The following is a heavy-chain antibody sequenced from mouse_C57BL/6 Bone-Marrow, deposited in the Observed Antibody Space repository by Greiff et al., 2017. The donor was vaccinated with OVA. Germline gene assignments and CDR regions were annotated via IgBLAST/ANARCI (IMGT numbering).Heavy chain of an antibody. Sequence: QVQLQQPGAELVKPGASVKMSCKASGYTFTNYWITWVKQRPGQGLEWIGDIYPGSGSTNYNEKFKGKATLTVDQSSSTAYMQLSSLTSEDSAVYYCARWWLLRSFAYWGQGTLVTVSA. D-gene: IGHD2-3*01. CDR2: IYPGSGST. V-gene: IGHV1-55*01. CDR3: ARWWLLRSFAY. CDR1: GYTFTNYW. J-gene: IGHJ3*01.